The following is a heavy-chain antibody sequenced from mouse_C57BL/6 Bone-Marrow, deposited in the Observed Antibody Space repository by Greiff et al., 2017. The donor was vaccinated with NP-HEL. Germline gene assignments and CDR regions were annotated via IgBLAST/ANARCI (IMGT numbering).Heavy chain of an antibody. CDR2: ILPGSGST. D-gene: IGHD2-3*01. CDR1: GYTFTGYW. Sequence: QVQLQQSGAELMKPGASVKLSCKATGYTFTGYWIEWVKQRPGHGLEWIGEILPGSGSTNYNEKFKGKATFTADTSSNTAYMQLSSLTTEDTAIYYCARQQLYGYYLYWYFDVWGTGTTVTVSS. CDR3: ARQQLYGYYLYWYFDV. V-gene: IGHV1-9*01. J-gene: IGHJ1*03.